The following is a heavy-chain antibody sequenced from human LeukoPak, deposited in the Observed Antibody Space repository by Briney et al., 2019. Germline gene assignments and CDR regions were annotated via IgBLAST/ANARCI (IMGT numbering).Heavy chain of an antibody. D-gene: IGHD3-22*01. CDR1: GGSISSYY. V-gene: IGHV4-59*01. Sequence: SETLSLTCTVSGGSISSYYWSWIRQPPGKGLEWIGYISNSGSTNNNPSLKSRLTMSIDTSKNQFSLRLNSVTAADTAVYYCARAGSGYSFGNWGQGKLVTVSS. J-gene: IGHJ4*02. CDR2: ISNSGST. CDR3: ARAGSGYSFGN.